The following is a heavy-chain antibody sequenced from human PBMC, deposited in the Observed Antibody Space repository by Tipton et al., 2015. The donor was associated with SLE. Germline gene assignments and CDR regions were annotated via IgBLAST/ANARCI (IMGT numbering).Heavy chain of an antibody. Sequence: QVQLVQSGPEVKKPGASVKVSCKASGYTFTSYGISWVRQAPGQGLEWMGWISAYNGNTNYAQKLQGRVTMTTDTTTSTAYMELRSLRSDDTAVYYCARSKVTRVRGVITFYFDSWGQGTLVTVSS. CDR2: ISAYNGNT. J-gene: IGHJ4*02. CDR3: ARSKVTRVRGVITFYFDS. CDR1: GYTFTSYG. D-gene: IGHD3-10*01. V-gene: IGHV1-18*04.